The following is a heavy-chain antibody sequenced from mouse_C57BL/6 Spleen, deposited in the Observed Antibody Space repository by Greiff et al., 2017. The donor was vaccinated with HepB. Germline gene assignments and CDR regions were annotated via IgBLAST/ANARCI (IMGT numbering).Heavy chain of an antibody. CDR1: GYTFTSYG. D-gene: IGHD3-2*01. Sequence: VQLQQSGAELARPGASVKLSCKASGYTFTSYGISWVKQSTGQGLEWIGEIYPRSGNTYYNEKFKGKATLTADKSSSTAYMELRSLTSEDSAVYFCARRGDSSGYYAMDYWGQGTSVTVSS. J-gene: IGHJ4*01. V-gene: IGHV1-81*01. CDR2: IYPRSGNT. CDR3: ARRGDSSGYYAMDY.